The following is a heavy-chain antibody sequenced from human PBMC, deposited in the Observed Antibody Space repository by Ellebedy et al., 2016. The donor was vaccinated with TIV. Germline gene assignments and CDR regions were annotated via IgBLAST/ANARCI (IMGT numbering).Heavy chain of an antibody. V-gene: IGHV3-21*01. D-gene: IGHD6-19*01. CDR3: ARGLRYGWGFDY. CDR1: GFTFSSYS. Sequence: GESLKISCAASGFTFSSYSMNWVRQAPGKGLEWVSSITSSSTYIYSADSVKGRFTISRDNAKNSLYLQMNSLRAEDTAVYYYARGLRYGWGFDYWGQGTLVTVSS. J-gene: IGHJ4*02. CDR2: ITSSSTYI.